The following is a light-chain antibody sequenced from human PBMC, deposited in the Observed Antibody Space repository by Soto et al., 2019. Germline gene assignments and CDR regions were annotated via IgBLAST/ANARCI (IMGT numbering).Light chain of an antibody. V-gene: IGKV3-11*01. J-gene: IGKJ5*01. Sequence: EIVLSQSPFTLSFSPGERATLSCRASHSVSRYLAWYQQKPDQAPRLLIYDAFNRATGIPARFSGSGSGTDFTLTISSLEPEDFVVYYCQQRRNWPITFGQRTLLEIK. CDR3: QQRRNWPIT. CDR2: DAF. CDR1: HSVSRY.